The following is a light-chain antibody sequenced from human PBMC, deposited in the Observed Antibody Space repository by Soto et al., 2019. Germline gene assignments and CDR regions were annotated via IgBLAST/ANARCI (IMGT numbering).Light chain of an antibody. Sequence: DIQVTQSPPTLSASVGDRVTITCRASQTISTWMAWYQQKPGKAPKLLVYDASTLQSRVASRFSGSGSGTEFTLIISGLQPDDSATYYCQQYTNTNTPWMFGQGTKVEI. CDR2: DAS. V-gene: IGKV1-5*01. CDR3: QQYTNTNTPWM. CDR1: QTISTW. J-gene: IGKJ1*01.